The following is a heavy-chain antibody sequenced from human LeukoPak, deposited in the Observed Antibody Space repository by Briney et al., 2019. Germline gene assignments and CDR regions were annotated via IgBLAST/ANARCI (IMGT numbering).Heavy chain of an antibody. V-gene: IGHV3-23*01. CDR1: GFTFSSYG. Sequence: GGSLRLSCAASGFTFSSYGMHWVRQAPGKGLEWVSAISGSGGSTYYTDSVKGRFTISRDNSKNTLYLQMHSLRAEDTAIYYCARAAAVCSSTSCYGHYWGQGTLVTVSS. J-gene: IGHJ4*02. CDR3: ARAAAVCSSTSCYGHY. D-gene: IGHD2-2*01. CDR2: ISGSGGST.